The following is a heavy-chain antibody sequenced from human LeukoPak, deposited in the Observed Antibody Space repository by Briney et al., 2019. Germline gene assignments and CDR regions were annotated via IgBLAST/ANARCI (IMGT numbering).Heavy chain of an antibody. CDR3: AKDFFTGYFDY. CDR1: GLTFSSYG. V-gene: IGHV3-30*18. CDR2: ISYDGSNK. D-gene: IGHD2-8*02. Sequence: GGSLRLSCAASGLTFSSYGMHWVRQAPGKGLEWVAVISYDGSNKYYADSVKGRFTISRDNSKNTLYLQMNSLRAEDTAVYYCAKDFFTGYFDYWGQGTLVTVSS. J-gene: IGHJ4*02.